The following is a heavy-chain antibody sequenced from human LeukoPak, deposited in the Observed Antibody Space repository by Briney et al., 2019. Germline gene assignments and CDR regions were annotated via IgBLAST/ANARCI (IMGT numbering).Heavy chain of an antibody. CDR1: GFTFSSYW. CDR2: ISADGSDK. V-gene: IGHV3-30*18. CDR3: AKAATGSYFDY. D-gene: IGHD6-13*01. Sequence: PGGSLRLSCTASGFTFSSYWMHWVRQAPGKGLEWVAVISADGSDKYYADSVKGRFTVSRDNSKNTLYLQINSLRIEDTAVFFCAKAATGSYFDYWGQGTLVTVSS. J-gene: IGHJ4*02.